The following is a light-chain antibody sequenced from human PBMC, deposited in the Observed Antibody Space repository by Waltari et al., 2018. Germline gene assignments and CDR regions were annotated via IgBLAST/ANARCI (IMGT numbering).Light chain of an antibody. J-gene: IGKJ2*03. CDR3: QQYYSSPYS. CDR1: QGISSW. V-gene: IGKV1-12*01. Sequence: DIKMTQYPASLSESVGERVNITCRASQGISSWLAWYQQKPGKAPKLLIYQASSLQSGVPSRFSCSGSGTDFTLTISSLQPEDFATYYCQQYYSSPYSFGQGTKVEIK. CDR2: QAS.